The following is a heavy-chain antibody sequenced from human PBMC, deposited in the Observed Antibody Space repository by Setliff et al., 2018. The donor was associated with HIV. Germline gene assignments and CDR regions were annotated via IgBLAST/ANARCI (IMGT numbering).Heavy chain of an antibody. Sequence: PSETLSLTCAVYGGSLSGYYWNWVRQSPGKGLEWIGEINHSGSTNYKPSLKSRVTISVDTAKNQFSLNLSSVTAADTAVYYCARRVSGWGFDYWGQGTLVTVSS. CDR3: ARRVSGWGFDY. CDR1: GGSLSGYY. CDR2: INHSGST. D-gene: IGHD6-19*01. J-gene: IGHJ4*02. V-gene: IGHV4-34*01.